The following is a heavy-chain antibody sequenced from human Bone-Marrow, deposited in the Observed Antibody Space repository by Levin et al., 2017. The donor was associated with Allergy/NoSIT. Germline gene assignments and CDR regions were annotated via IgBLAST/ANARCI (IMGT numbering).Heavy chain of an antibody. CDR1: GFSLSTSGMC. Sequence: SGPTLVKPTQTLTLTCTFSGFSLSTSGMCVSWIRQPPGKALEWLALIDWDDDKYYSTSLKTRLTISKDTSKNQVVLTMTNMDPVDTATYYCARIICPGGPDKIRDSSFHPQSEGMDVWGQGTTVTVSS. CDR3: ARIICPGGPDKIRDSSFHPQSEGMDV. D-gene: IGHD6-6*01. CDR2: IDWDDDK. J-gene: IGHJ6*02. V-gene: IGHV2-70*01.